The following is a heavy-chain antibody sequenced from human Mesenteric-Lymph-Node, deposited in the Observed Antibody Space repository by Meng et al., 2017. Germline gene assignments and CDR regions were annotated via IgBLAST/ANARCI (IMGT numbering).Heavy chain of an antibody. CDR1: GYTFTSYA. V-gene: IGHV7-4-1*02. D-gene: IGHD2-2*01. CDR3: ASAGYCSSTSCYDYYYYGMDV. J-gene: IGHJ6*02. CDR2: IDTNTGNP. Sequence: ASVKVPCKASGYTFTSYAMNWVRQAPGQGLEWMGWIDTNTGNPTYAQGFTGRFVFSLDTSVSTAYLQISSLKAEDTAVYYCASAGYCSSTSCYDYYYYGMDVWGQGTTVTVSS.